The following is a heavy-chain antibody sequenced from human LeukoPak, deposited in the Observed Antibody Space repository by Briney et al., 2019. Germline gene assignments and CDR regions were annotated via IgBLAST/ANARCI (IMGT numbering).Heavy chain of an antibody. Sequence: ASVNVSCKASGYTFTSYGISWVRQAPGQGLEWMGWISAYNGNTNYAQKLQGRVTMTTDTSTSTAYMELRSLRSDDTAVYYCARDQSIHIVGATNFDYWGQGTLVTVSS. V-gene: IGHV1-18*01. D-gene: IGHD1-26*01. CDR3: ARDQSIHIVGATNFDY. J-gene: IGHJ4*02. CDR2: ISAYNGNT. CDR1: GYTFTSYG.